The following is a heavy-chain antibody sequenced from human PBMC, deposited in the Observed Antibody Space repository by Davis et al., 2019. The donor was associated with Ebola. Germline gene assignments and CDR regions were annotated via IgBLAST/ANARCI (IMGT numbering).Heavy chain of an antibody. CDR2: ISSSSSYI. D-gene: IGHD3-10*01. CDR3: ARAGPTGVPFDY. V-gene: IGHV3-21*01. CDR1: GFTFSSYS. Sequence: GESLKISCAASGFTFSSYSMNWVRQAPGKGLEWVSSISSSSSYIYYADSVKGRFTISRDNSKNTLYLQMNSLRAEDTAVYYCARAGPTGVPFDYWGQGALVTVSS. J-gene: IGHJ4*02.